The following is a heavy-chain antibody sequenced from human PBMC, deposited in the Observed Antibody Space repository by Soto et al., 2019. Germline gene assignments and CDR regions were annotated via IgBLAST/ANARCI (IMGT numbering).Heavy chain of an antibody. J-gene: IGHJ5*02. CDR1: GFPFSSTD. D-gene: IGHD3-10*01. CDR3: AKNSGWFNT. Sequence: SCAASGFPFSSTDMTWVRQAPGKGLDWVSTIDGSGGTTYYADSVKGRFTISRDNSMNTVYLQMNSLRADDTALYYCAKNSGWFNTWGQGALVTVSS. CDR2: IDGSGGTT. V-gene: IGHV3-23*01.